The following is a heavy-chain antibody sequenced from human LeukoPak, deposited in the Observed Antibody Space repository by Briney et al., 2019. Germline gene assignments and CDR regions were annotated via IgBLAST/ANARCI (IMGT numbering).Heavy chain of an antibody. CDR1: GGSISTSNYY. Sequence: SETLSLTCTVSGGSISTSNYYWGWIRQPPGKGLEWIGTIYYGGSTYYNPSLKSRVTISVDTSKNQFSLELSSVTAADTAVYFCAGVRGIISRNWFDPWGHGTLVTVSS. V-gene: IGHV4-39*01. J-gene: IGHJ5*02. CDR3: AGVRGIISRNWFDP. CDR2: IYYGGST. D-gene: IGHD3-10*01.